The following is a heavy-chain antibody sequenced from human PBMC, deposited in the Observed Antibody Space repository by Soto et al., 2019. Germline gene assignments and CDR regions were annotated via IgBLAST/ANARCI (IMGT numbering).Heavy chain of an antibody. J-gene: IGHJ4*02. CDR1: GFTLSHHW. D-gene: IGHD3-22*01. CDR3: AKGPDYYDSSGYYY. Sequence: GGSMRLSCAASGFTLSHHWMAWVRQAPGRGLEWVANINEDGSEKNYVDTVKGHFTISRDNAKNALFLQMNSLRDEDTAVYYCAKGPDYYDSSGYYYWGQGTLVTVSS. V-gene: IGHV3-7*01. CDR2: INEDGSEK.